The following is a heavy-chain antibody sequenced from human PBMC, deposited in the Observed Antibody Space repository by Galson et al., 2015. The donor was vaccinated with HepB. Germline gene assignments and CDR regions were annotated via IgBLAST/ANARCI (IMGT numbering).Heavy chain of an antibody. V-gene: IGHV3-30-3*01. CDR2: ISYEGSNK. J-gene: IGHJ4*02. D-gene: IGHD3-3*01. CDR3: ARDLRDFWSGYYRGGFDY. Sequence: SLRLSCAASGFTFSSYAMHWVPQAPGKGLEWVAVISYEGSNKYYADSVKGRFTISRDNSKNTLYLQMNSLRAEDTTVYYCARDLRDFWSGYYRGGFDYWGQGTLVTVSS. CDR1: GFTFSSYA.